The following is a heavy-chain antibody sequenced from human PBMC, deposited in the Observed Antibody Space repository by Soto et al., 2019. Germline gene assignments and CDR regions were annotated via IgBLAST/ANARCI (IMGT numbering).Heavy chain of an antibody. CDR3: ARVEYYDFWSGIPSYYYYYGMDV. J-gene: IGHJ6*02. CDR2: ISYDGSNK. D-gene: IGHD3-3*01. CDR1: GFTFSSYA. V-gene: IGHV3-30-3*01. Sequence: PGGSLRLSCAASGFTFSSYAMHWVRQAPVKGLEWLAVISYDGSNKYYADSVKGRFTISRDNSKNTLYLQMNSLRAEDTAVYYCARVEYYDFWSGIPSYYYYYGMDVWGQGTTVTVSS.